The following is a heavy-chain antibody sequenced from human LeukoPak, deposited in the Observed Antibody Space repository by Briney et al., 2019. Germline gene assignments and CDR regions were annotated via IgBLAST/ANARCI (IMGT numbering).Heavy chain of an antibody. Sequence: PGGSLRLSCAASGFTFSSCAMHCVRQAPGKGLEWVAVISYDGSNKYYADSVKGRFTISRDNSKNTLYLQMNSLRTEDTAVYYCARGGRGGRYYYGMDVWGQGTTVTVSS. V-gene: IGHV3-30-3*01. D-gene: IGHD3-16*01. CDR1: GFTFSSCA. CDR3: ARGGRGGRYYYGMDV. J-gene: IGHJ6*02. CDR2: ISYDGSNK.